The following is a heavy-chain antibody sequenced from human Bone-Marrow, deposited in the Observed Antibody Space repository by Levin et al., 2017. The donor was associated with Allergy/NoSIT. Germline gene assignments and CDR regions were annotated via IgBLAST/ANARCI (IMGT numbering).Heavy chain of an antibody. Sequence: ASVKVSCKASGGTFSSYAISWVRQAPGQGLEWMGGIIPIFGTANYAQKFQGRVTITADKSTSTAYMELSSLRSEDTAVYYCARESVRLRADYYFDYWGQGTLVTVSS. J-gene: IGHJ4*02. V-gene: IGHV1-69*06. CDR1: GGTFSSYA. D-gene: IGHD5-12*01. CDR2: IIPIFGTA. CDR3: ARESVRLRADYYFDY.